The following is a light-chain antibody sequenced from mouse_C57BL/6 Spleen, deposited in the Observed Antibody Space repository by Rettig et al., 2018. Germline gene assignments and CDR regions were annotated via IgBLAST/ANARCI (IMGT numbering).Light chain of an antibody. CDR3: QHHYGTPYT. CDR1: ENIYSY. Sequence: DIQMTQSPASLSASVGETVTITCRASENIYSYLAWYQQKQGKSPQLLVYNAKTLAEGVPSRFSGSGSGTQFSLKSNSLQTEDFGSYYCQHHYGTPYTFGGGTKLEIK. J-gene: IGKJ2*01. V-gene: IGKV12-44*01. CDR2: NAK.